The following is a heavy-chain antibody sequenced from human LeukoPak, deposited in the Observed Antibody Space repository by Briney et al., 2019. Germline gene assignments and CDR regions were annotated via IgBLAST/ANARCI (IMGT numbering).Heavy chain of an antibody. D-gene: IGHD1-14*01. CDR3: AREVMDNLRFDY. CDR2: INPSGGDT. J-gene: IGHJ4*02. Sequence: ASVKVSCKASGYTFTIYYMHWGRQAPGQGLEWMGIINPSGGDTSYAQKFQGRLTMTRDTSTNTVYMELTSLRSEDTAVYYCAREVMDNLRFDYWGQGTLVTVSS. V-gene: IGHV1-46*01. CDR1: GYTFTIYY.